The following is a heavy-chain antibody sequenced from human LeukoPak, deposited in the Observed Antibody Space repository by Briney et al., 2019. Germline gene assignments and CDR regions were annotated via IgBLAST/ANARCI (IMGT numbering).Heavy chain of an antibody. CDR1: GDSISTYY. CDR2: IYISGST. CDR3: ARAKTYFYDTSGIGTFDI. J-gene: IGHJ3*02. Sequence: SETLSLTCTVSGDSISTYYWSWIRRPAGKGLEWIGRIYISGSTNYNPSLKSRATMSVDTSKNQFSLKLSSVPAADTAVYYCARAKTYFYDTSGIGTFDIWGQGTMVTVSS. V-gene: IGHV4-4*07. D-gene: IGHD3-22*01.